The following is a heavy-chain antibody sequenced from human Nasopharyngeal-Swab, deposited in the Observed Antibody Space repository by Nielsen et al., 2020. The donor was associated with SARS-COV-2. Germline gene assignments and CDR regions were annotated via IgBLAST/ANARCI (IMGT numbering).Heavy chain of an antibody. Sequence: ASVKVSCKASGYTFTGYYMHWVRQAPGQGLEWMGRINPNSGGTNYAQKFQGRVTMTRDTSISTAYMELSSLRSDDTAVYYCARAEQSRTNFDYWGQGVLVTVSS. J-gene: IGHJ4*02. V-gene: IGHV1-2*06. D-gene: IGHD1/OR15-1a*01. CDR1: GYTFTGYY. CDR2: INPNSGGT. CDR3: ARAEQSRTNFDY.